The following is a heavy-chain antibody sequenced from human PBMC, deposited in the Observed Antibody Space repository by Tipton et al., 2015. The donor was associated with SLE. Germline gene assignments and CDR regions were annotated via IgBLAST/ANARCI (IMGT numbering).Heavy chain of an antibody. V-gene: IGHV3-21*03. Sequence: SLRLSCAASGFTFSSYSMNWVRQAPGKGLEWVAFISSSSSYIYYADSVKGRFTISRDNAKNSPYLQMNSLRAEDTAVYYCARGGYYYGSGSPDVFDIWGQGTMVTVSS. J-gene: IGHJ3*02. D-gene: IGHD3-10*01. CDR2: ISSSSSYI. CDR3: ARGGYYYGSGSPDVFDI. CDR1: GFTFSSYS.